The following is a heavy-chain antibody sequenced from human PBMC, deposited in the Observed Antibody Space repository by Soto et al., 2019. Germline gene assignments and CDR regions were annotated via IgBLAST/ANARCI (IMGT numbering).Heavy chain of an antibody. D-gene: IGHD2-2*01. V-gene: IGHV4-59*08. CDR2: THDSGST. CDR3: ARHSYCSSICWFDP. Sequence: QVQLQESGPGLVKPSETLSLTCTVSGGSISSYYWSWIRQSPGKGLEWIGYTHDSGSTNYNPSLKSQVTMSVDTSKNQFSLKLSSVTAADTDVYYCARHSYCSSICWFDPWGQGTLVTVSS. CDR1: GGSISSYY. J-gene: IGHJ5*02.